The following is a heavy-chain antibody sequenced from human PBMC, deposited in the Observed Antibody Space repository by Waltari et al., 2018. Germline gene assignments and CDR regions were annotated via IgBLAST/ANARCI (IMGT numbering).Heavy chain of an antibody. CDR1: GFTFSSYA. Sequence: QVQLVESGGGVVQPGRSLRLSCAASGFTFSSYAMHWVRQAPGKGLEWLAVISDEGSNKNYADSVKGRFTIARDNSKSTLYLQMNSLRAEDTAVYYCARSPARYSSSILCYFDYWGQGTLVTVSS. D-gene: IGHD6-6*01. J-gene: IGHJ4*02. CDR2: ISDEGSNK. CDR3: ARSPARYSSSILCYFDY. V-gene: IGHV3-30-3*01.